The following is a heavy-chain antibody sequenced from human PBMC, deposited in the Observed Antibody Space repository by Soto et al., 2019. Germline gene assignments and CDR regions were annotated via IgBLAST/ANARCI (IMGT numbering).Heavy chain of an antibody. J-gene: IGHJ6*02. V-gene: IGHV1-46*01. CDR3: ARPGLYSSSSRGMDV. CDR2: INPSADST. D-gene: IGHD6-6*01. CDR1: GYTFISYY. Sequence: QVQLVQSGAEVKKPGASVKVSCKASGYTFISYYMHWVRQAPGQGLEWMGIINPSADSTSYAQKFQGGVTMTRDTSTSTVYMELRSLRSEDTAVYYCARPGLYSSSSRGMDVWGQGTTVTVSS.